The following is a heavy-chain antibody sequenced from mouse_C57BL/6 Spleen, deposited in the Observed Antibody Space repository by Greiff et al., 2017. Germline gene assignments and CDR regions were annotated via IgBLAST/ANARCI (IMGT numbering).Heavy chain of an antibody. CDR2: IDPEDGET. CDR1: GFNIKDYY. D-gene: IGHD1-1*01. J-gene: IGHJ4*01. V-gene: IGHV14-2*01. CDR3: ARGDYYCSSYNYAMDY. Sequence: VQLQQSGAELVKPGASVKLSCTASGFNIKDYYMHWVKQRTEQGLEWIGRIDPEDGETKYAPKFQGKAPITEDTSSNTAYLQLSSLTSEDTALYYGARGDYYCSSYNYAMDYWGQGTSVTVSS.